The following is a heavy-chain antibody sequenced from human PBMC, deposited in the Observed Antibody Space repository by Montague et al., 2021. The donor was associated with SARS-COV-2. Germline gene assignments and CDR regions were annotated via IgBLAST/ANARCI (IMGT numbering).Heavy chain of an antibody. J-gene: IGHJ4*02. CDR2: IYYSGST. Sequence: SETLSLTCTVSGGSISSSSYYWGWIRQPPGKGLEWIRSIYYSGSTYYNPPLKSRVTISVDTSKNQFSLKLSSVTAADTAVYYCARDLNEYSSSGGFDYWGQGTLVTVSS. D-gene: IGHD6-6*01. CDR1: GGSISSSSYY. V-gene: IGHV4-39*07. CDR3: ARDLNEYSSSGGFDY.